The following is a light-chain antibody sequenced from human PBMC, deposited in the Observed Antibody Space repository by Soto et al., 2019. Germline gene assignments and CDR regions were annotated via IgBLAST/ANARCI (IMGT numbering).Light chain of an antibody. CDR3: HHYSSWPPYT. V-gene: IGKV3D-15*01. J-gene: IGKJ2*01. Sequence: EIVMTQSPATLSVSPGERATLSCRTSQSVSSDLAWYQQKPGQAPRLLIYGASTRATGIPARFSGSGSGTEFTLTISSLQSEDFAVYYCHHYSSWPPYTFGQGTKVDIK. CDR2: GAS. CDR1: QSVSSD.